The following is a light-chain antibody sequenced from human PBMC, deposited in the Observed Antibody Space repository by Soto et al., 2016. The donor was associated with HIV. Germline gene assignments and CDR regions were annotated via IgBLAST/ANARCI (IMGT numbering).Light chain of an antibody. CDR2: KAS. CDR3: QQYKTYPLT. V-gene: IGKV1-5*03. J-gene: IGKJ4*01. CDR1: QSIDNW. Sequence: DIQMTQSPSSLSASVGDRVTITCRATQSIDNWLAWYQQNPGKAPKLLIYKASRLQGGVPSRFSGSGSGTEFTLTISSLQPDDFATYFCQQYKTYPLTFGGGTKVQIK.